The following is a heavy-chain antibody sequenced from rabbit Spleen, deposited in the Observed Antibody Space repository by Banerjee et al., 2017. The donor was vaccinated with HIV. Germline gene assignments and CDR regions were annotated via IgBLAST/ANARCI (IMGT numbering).Heavy chain of an antibody. CDR3: ARANSGSYGYFNL. CDR1: GFSFSSSYW. Sequence: QEQLEESGGDLVKPEGSLTLTCTASGFSFSSSYWIFWVRQAPGKGLEWIACIYTGSSGSTYYASWAKGRFTISKTSSTTVTLQMTSLTAADTATYFCARANSGSYGYFNLWGPGTLVTVS. V-gene: IGHV1S45*01. D-gene: IGHD6-1*01. CDR2: IYTGSSGST. J-gene: IGHJ4*01.